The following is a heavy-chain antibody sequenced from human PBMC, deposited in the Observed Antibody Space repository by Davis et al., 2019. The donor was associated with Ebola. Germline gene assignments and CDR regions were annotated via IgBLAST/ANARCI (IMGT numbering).Heavy chain of an antibody. CDR1: GGSFRGYY. D-gene: IGHD6-13*01. CDR2: INYSGST. Sequence: PGGSLRLSCAVYGGSFRGYYWTWIRRPPGKGLEWIGEINYSGSTNYNPSLKSRVAISVDTSESQFSLKLTSVTAADTAVYYCATGIDSSWPLGHYCMDVWGKGTTVTVSS. J-gene: IGHJ6*03. V-gene: IGHV4-34*01. CDR3: ATGIDSSWPLGHYCMDV.